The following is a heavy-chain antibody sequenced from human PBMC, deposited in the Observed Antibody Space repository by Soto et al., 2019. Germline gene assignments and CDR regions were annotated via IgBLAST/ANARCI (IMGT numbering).Heavy chain of an antibody. V-gene: IGHV4-59*01. Sequence: QVQLQESGPGLVKPSETLSLTCTVSGGSISSYYWSWIRQPPGKGLEWNGYIYYSGTTNYNPSLKSRVTISVDTSKNQFSLKLSSVTAADTAVYYCASLGYCSGGSCSEDAFDIWGQGTMVTVSS. CDR3: ASLGYCSGGSCSEDAFDI. CDR2: IYYSGTT. J-gene: IGHJ3*02. D-gene: IGHD2-15*01. CDR1: GGSISSYY.